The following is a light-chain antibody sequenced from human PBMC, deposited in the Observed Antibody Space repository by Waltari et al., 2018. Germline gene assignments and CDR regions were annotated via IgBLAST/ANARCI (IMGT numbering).Light chain of an antibody. CDR1: QGVNTW. V-gene: IGKV1-5*03. CDR2: KAS. CDR3: QQYDDYIPLT. J-gene: IGKJ4*01. Sequence: IQLTQSPSTLSASVGDRVTMTCRASQGVNTWLAWYQQKPGRAPNLLVSKASILQSGVPSRFSGSGSGTEFTLTISSLQPDDFATYYCQQYDDYIPLTFGGGTTVEI.